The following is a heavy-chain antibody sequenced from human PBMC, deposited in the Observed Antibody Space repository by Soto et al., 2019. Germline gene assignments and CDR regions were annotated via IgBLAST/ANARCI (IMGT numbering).Heavy chain of an antibody. J-gene: IGHJ6*03. V-gene: IGHV3-11*01. Sequence: GGSLRLSCAASGFTFSDYYMSWIRQAPGKGLEWVSYISSSGSTIYYADSVKGRFTISRDNAKNSLYLQMNSLRAEDTAVYYCASQELSWNYGNDYYYYYMDVWGKGTTVTVSS. CDR1: GFTFSDYY. CDR2: ISSSGSTI. D-gene: IGHD1-7*01. CDR3: ASQELSWNYGNDYYYYYMDV.